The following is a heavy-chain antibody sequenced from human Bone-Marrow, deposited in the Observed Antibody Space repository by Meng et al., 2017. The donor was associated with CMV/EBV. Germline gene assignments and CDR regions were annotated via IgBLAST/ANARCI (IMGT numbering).Heavy chain of an antibody. V-gene: IGHV3-74*01. J-gene: IGHJ6*02. D-gene: IGHD1-26*01. CDR3: ARRESIVGATFESYYYGMDV. CDR2: INSDGSST. Sequence: SYWMHWVRQAPGKGLVWVSRINSDGSSTSYADSVKGRFTISRDNAKNTLYLQMNSLRAEDTAVYYCARRESIVGATFESYYYGMDVWGQGTTVTVSS. CDR1: SYW.